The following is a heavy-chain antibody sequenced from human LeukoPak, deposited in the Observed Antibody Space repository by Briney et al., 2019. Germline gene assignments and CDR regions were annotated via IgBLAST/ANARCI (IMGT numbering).Heavy chain of an antibody. Sequence: PGGSLRLSCAASGFTVSSNYMSWVRQAPGKGLEWASVIYSGGSTYYADSVKGRFTISRDNSKNTLYLQMNSLRAEDTAVYYCARGGYSGYDYAFDIWGQGTMVTVSS. J-gene: IGHJ3*02. CDR2: IYSGGST. CDR1: GFTVSSNY. D-gene: IGHD5-12*01. V-gene: IGHV3-53*01. CDR3: ARGGYSGYDYAFDI.